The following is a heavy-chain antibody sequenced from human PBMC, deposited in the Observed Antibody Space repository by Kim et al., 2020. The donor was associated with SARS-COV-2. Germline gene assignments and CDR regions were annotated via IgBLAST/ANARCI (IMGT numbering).Heavy chain of an antibody. CDR3: ARLARGHYYYYGMDV. V-gene: IGHV4-39*01. Sequence: PPRKRRVTISVDTSTHQFSRKLSSVTAADTAVYYCARLARGHYYYYGMDVWGQGTTVTVSS. J-gene: IGHJ6*02.